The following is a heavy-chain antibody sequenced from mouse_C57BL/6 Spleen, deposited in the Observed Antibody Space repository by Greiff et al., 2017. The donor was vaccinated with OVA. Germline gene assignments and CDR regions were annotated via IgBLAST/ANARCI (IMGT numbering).Heavy chain of an antibody. D-gene: IGHD2-3*01. J-gene: IGHJ4*01. V-gene: IGHV1-55*01. CDR1: GYTFTSYW. Sequence: QVQLKESGAELVKPGASVKMSCKASGYTFTSYWITWVKQRPGQGLEWIGDIYPGSGSTNYNEKFKSKATLTVDTSSSTAYMQLSSLTSEDSAVYFCASSRNDGYYYYAMDDWGQGTSVTVSS. CDR3: ASSRNDGYYYYAMDD. CDR2: IYPGSGST.